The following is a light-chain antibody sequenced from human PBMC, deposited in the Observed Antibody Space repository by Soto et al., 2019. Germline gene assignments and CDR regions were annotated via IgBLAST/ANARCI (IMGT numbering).Light chain of an antibody. V-gene: IGLV1-40*01. J-gene: IGLJ1*01. CDR3: QSYDSSLSALYV. Sequence: QSVLTQPPSVSGAPGQRVTISCTGSSSNIGAGYDVHWYQQLPGTAPKLLIYGNSNRPSGVPDRFSGSKSGTSASLAITGLKAADEADYYGQSYDSSLSALYVFGTGTKVTVL. CDR1: SSNIGAGYD. CDR2: GNS.